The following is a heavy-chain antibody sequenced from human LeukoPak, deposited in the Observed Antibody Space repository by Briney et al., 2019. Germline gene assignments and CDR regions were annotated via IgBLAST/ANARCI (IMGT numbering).Heavy chain of an antibody. CDR2: ISGSGGST. CDR3: AKESSYGDYDY. CDR1: GFTFSSYA. J-gene: IGHJ4*02. V-gene: IGHV3-23*01. Sequence: GGSLRLSCAASGFTFSSYAMSWVRQAPRKGLEWVSAISGSGGSTYYADSVKGRFTISRDNSKNTLYLQMHSVRAEHAAVYYCAKESSYGDYDYWGQGTLVTVSS. D-gene: IGHD4-17*01.